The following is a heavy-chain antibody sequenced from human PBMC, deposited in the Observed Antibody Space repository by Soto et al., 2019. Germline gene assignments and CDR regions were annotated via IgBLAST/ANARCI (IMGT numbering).Heavy chain of an antibody. CDR1: GFTFSNAW. Sequence: RGPLRLSCAASGFTFSNAWMNWVRQAPGKGLEWVGRIKSKTDGGTTDSAAPVKGRFTISRDDSKNTLYLQMNSLKTEDTAVYYCTTGLRNDFWSGYYGVWGQGTTVTVSS. CDR2: IKSKTDGGTT. J-gene: IGHJ6*02. CDR3: TTGLRNDFWSGYYGV. V-gene: IGHV3-15*07. D-gene: IGHD3-3*01.